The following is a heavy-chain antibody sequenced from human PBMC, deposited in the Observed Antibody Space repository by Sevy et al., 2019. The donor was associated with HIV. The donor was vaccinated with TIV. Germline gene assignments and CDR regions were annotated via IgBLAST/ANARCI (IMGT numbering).Heavy chain of an antibody. CDR1: GDSVSSNNAA. CDR3: ARDGLTYGGMDV. J-gene: IGHJ6*02. V-gene: IGHV6-1*01. Sequence: SQTLSLTCAISGDSVSSNNAAWNWIRQSPSRGLEWLGRTFYRSNWYNDYAVSVKGRITINPDTSKNQLSPQLTSVTPEDTAVYYCARDGLTYGGMDVWGQGTTVTVSS. CDR2: TFYRSNWYN. D-gene: IGHD1-20*01.